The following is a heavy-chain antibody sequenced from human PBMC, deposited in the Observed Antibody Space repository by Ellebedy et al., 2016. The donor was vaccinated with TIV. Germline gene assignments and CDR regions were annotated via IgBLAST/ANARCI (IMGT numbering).Heavy chain of an antibody. CDR2: INSDGSSI. Sequence: GESLKISCAASGFTFSSFWMHWVRQAPGKGLVWVSPINSDGSSISYADSVRGRFTISRDNAKKSLYLQMNSLRAEDTAIYFCARGLSDYGDFELDSWGQGILVTVSS. V-gene: IGHV3-74*01. J-gene: IGHJ5*01. CDR3: ARGLSDYGDFELDS. CDR1: GFTFSSFW. D-gene: IGHD4-17*01.